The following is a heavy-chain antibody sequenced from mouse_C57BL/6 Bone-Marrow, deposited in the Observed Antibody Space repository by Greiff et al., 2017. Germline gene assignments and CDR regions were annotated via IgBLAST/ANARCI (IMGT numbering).Heavy chain of an antibody. Sequence: VQLQQPGAELVKPGASVKLSCKVSGYTFTSYWMHWVKQRPGQGLEWIGMIHPNSGSTNYNEKFKSKATLTVDKSSSTAYMQLSSLTSEDSSVYYCARGRYYYGSSRYYFDYWGQGTTLTVSS. J-gene: IGHJ2*01. CDR3: ARGRYYYGSSRYYFDY. CDR1: GYTFTSYW. D-gene: IGHD1-1*01. CDR2: IHPNSGST. V-gene: IGHV1-64*01.